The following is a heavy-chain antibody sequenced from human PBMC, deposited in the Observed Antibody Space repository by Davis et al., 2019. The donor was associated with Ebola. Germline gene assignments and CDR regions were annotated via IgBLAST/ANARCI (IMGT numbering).Heavy chain of an antibody. Sequence: SGPTLVKPTETLTLTCTVSGFSLSNARMGVGWIRQPPGKALEWLAHIFSNDEKSYSTSLKSRLTISKDTSKSQVVLTMTNMDPVDTATYYCALSIPYYGMDVWGQGTTVTVSS. V-gene: IGHV2-26*01. D-gene: IGHD2-2*02. CDR2: IFSNDEK. J-gene: IGHJ6*02. CDR3: ALSIPYYGMDV. CDR1: GFSLSNARMG.